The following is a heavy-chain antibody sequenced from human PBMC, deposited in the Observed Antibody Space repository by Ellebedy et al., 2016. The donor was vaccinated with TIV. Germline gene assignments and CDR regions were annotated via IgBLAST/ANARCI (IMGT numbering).Heavy chain of an antibody. CDR3: ARAWIAVASYGMDV. CDR2: IIPILGIA. CDR1: GGTFSSYA. V-gene: IGHV1-69*04. D-gene: IGHD6-19*01. Sequence: AASVKVSCKASGGTFSSYAISWVRQAPGQGLEWMGRIIPILGIANYAQKFQGRVTITADKSTSTAYMELSSLRSEDPAVYYCARAWIAVASYGMDVWGQGTTVTVSS. J-gene: IGHJ6*02.